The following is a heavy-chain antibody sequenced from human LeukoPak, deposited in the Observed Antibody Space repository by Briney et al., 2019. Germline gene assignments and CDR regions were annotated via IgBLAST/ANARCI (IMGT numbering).Heavy chain of an antibody. J-gene: IGHJ4*02. D-gene: IGHD6-13*01. V-gene: IGHV4-59*01. Sequence: PSETLSLTCTVSGGSISSYYWSWVRQPPGKGLEWIGYIYYTGSTDYNPSLKSRVAISVDTSKNQFSLKLSSVTAADTAVYYCARGSKAAPGTFDYWGQGTLVTVSS. CDR3: ARGSKAAPGTFDY. CDR2: IYYTGST. CDR1: GGSISSYY.